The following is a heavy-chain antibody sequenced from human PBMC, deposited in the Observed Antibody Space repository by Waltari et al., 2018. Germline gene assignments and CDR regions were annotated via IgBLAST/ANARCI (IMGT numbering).Heavy chain of an antibody. CDR1: GFSSGGFW. Sequence: EVQLVESGGGLVQPGGSLRLSRAASGFSSGGFWMHWVRQAPGKGLEWVSRINPAGSATTYADSVRGRFTISRDNAQNTLHLQMNSLRVEDTAMYYCTRDNWGTSDYWGQGTLVTVSS. CDR2: INPAGSAT. V-gene: IGHV3-74*01. D-gene: IGHD7-27*01. CDR3: TRDNWGTSDY. J-gene: IGHJ4*02.